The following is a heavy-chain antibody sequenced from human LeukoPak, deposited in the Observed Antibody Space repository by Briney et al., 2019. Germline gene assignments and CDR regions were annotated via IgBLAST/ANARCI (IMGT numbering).Heavy chain of an antibody. V-gene: IGHV3-30*03. CDR1: GFTFGNYG. J-gene: IGHJ4*02. D-gene: IGHD6-19*01. CDR3: ARGGHDQWLVDLEY. Sequence: GGSLRLSCAASGFTFGNYGMHWVRQAPGKGLEWVAVISYSGGFQHYGDSVKGRFTISRDNSRNTLFLQMNTLRPEDTAVYYGARGGHDQWLVDLEYWGKGVLVTASS. CDR2: ISYSGGFQ.